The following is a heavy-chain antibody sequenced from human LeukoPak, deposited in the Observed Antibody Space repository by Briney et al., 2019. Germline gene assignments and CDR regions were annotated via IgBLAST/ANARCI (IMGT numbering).Heavy chain of an antibody. Sequence: SETLSLTCTVSGGSISSYYWSWIRQPPGKGLEWIGYIYYSGSTNYNPSLKSRVTISVDTSKNQFSLKLSSVTAADTAVYYCAREGTSGDAFDIWGQGTMVTVSS. CDR3: AREGTSGDAFDI. J-gene: IGHJ3*02. CDR1: GGSISSYY. CDR2: IYYSGST. V-gene: IGHV4-59*01. D-gene: IGHD3-3*01.